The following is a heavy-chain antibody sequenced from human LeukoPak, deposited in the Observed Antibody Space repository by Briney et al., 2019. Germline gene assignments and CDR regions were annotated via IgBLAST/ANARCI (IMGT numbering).Heavy chain of an antibody. D-gene: IGHD3-22*01. J-gene: IGHJ3*02. CDR2: IYSGGST. V-gene: IGHV3-53*01. Sequence: GGSLRLSCAASGFTDSSNYMSWVRQAPGKGLAWVSVIYSGGSTYYADSVKGRFTISRVNSKYTLYLQMNSLRDEDTAVYYCARDRGYYDSSGYITLGAFDIWGQGTMVTVSS. CDR1: GFTDSSNY. CDR3: ARDRGYYDSSGYITLGAFDI.